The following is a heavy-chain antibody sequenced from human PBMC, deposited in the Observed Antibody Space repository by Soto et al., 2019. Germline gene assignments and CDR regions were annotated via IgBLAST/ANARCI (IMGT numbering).Heavy chain of an antibody. Sequence: EGSLRLSCAASGFTFSSYGMHWVRQAPGKGLEWVAVISYDGSNKYYADSVKGRFTISRDNSKNTLYLQMNSLRAEDTAVYYCAKDIQHIRGLAVAPFDIWGQGTMVTVSS. J-gene: IGHJ3*02. V-gene: IGHV3-30*18. CDR3: AKDIQHIRGLAVAPFDI. CDR2: ISYDGSNK. CDR1: GFTFSSYG. D-gene: IGHD6-19*01.